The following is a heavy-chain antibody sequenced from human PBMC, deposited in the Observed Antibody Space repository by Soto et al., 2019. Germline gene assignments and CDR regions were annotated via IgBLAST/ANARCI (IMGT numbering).Heavy chain of an antibody. J-gene: IGHJ6*03. CDR1: GFILSDCA. V-gene: IGHV3-48*01. D-gene: IGHD7-27*01. CDR3: ARDLSWGSNWYYYMDV. CDR2: ISSSSSVI. Sequence: EVQLVESGGGLVQPGGSLRLSCATSGFILSDCAMNWVRQAPGKGLEWVSYISSSSSVIDYADSVKGRFTVSRDNARNSLYLQMNSLRAEDTAVYYCARDLSWGSNWYYYMDVWGKGTPVTGSS.